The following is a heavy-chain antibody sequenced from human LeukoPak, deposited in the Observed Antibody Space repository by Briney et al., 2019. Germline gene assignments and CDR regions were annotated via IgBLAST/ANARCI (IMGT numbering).Heavy chain of an antibody. CDR2: ISSSGTTT. D-gene: IGHD2-2*01. Sequence: GGSLRLSSAASGFTFSVYFMTWIRQAPGKGLEWVSYISSSGTTTYYADSVKGRSTISRDNAKNSLYLQVNSLRAEDTAVYYCARGGHCSSSSCYLGAFDIWGQGTMVTVSS. J-gene: IGHJ3*02. CDR1: GFTFSVYF. V-gene: IGHV3-11*04. CDR3: ARGGHCSSSSCYLGAFDI.